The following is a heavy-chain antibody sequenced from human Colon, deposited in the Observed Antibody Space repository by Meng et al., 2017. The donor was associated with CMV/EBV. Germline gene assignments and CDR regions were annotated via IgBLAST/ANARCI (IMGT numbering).Heavy chain of an antibody. D-gene: IGHD1-26*01. Sequence: ASVKVSCKASGYTFISYYIQWVRQAPGQGLEWMGIINPSGDSTIYAQKFQGRVTMTRDTSTSTVYMELSSLRSEDTAVYYCARARGSYAWFDPWGQGTLVTVSS. J-gene: IGHJ5*02. CDR2: INPSGDST. V-gene: IGHV1-46*01. CDR3: ARARGSYAWFDP. CDR1: GYTFISYY.